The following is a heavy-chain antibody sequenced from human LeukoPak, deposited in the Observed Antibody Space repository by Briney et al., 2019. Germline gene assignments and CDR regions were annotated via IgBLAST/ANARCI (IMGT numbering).Heavy chain of an antibody. D-gene: IGHD3-22*01. CDR2: IIPIFGTA. V-gene: IGHV1-69*05. CDR3: ARGASYYYDSSGPFDY. Sequence: SVKVSCKASGGTFSSYAISWLRQAPGQGLEWIGGIIPIFGTANYAQKFQGRVTITTDESTSTAYMELSSLRSEDTAVYYCARGASYYYDSSGPFDYWGQGTLVTVSS. J-gene: IGHJ4*02. CDR1: GGTFSSYA.